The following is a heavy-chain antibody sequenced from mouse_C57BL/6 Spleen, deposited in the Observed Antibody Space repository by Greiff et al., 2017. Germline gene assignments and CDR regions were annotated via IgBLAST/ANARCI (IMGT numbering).Heavy chain of an antibody. V-gene: IGHV5-9*01. CDR1: GFTFSSYT. Sequence: EVMLVESGGGLVKPGGSLKLSCAASGFTFSSYTLSWVRQTPEKRLEWVATISGGGGNTYYPDSVKGRFTISRDNAKNTLYLQMSSLRSEDTALYYCAGYSNYWAWFAYWGQGTLVTVSA. J-gene: IGHJ3*01. CDR3: AGYSNYWAWFAY. CDR2: ISGGGGNT. D-gene: IGHD2-5*01.